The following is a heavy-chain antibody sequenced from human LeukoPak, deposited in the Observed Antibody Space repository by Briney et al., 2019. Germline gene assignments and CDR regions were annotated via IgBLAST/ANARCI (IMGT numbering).Heavy chain of an antibody. J-gene: IGHJ5*02. V-gene: IGHV1-8*01. Sequence: GASVKVSCKASGYTFTSYDINWVRQATGQGLEWMGWMNPNSGNTGYAQKFQGRVTMTRNTSISTAYMELSSLRSEDTAVYYCARGTGSNYGNWFDPWGQETLVTVSS. CDR1: GYTFTSYD. D-gene: IGHD4-11*01. CDR2: MNPNSGNT. CDR3: ARGTGSNYGNWFDP.